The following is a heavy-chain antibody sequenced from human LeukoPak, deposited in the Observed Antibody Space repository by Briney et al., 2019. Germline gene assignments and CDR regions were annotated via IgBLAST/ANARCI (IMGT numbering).Heavy chain of an antibody. CDR1: GGSISSGNYY. CDR2: IHYSGST. D-gene: IGHD4-17*01. J-gene: IGHJ5*02. Sequence: SETLSLTCTVSGGSISSGNYYWNWIRQPPGKGLECIGYIHYSGSTYYNPSLKSRVTISVDTSKNQFSLKLSSVTAADRAVYYCVRGRGTAVTTGNWFDPWGQGTLVTVSS. V-gene: IGHV4-30-4*01. CDR3: VRGRGTAVTTGNWFDP.